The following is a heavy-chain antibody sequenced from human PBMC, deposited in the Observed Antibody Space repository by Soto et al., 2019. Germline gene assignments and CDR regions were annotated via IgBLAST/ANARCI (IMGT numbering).Heavy chain of an antibody. V-gene: IGHV3-30*18. D-gene: IGHD6-19*01. J-gene: IGHJ6*02. CDR2: ISYDGSNK. Sequence: GSLRLGCSASGFTFSIYGMHWVRQAPGKGLEWVAVISYDGSNKYYADSVKGRFTISRDNSKNTLYLQMNSLRAEDTAVYYCAKGRQWLVLGRDYGMDVWGQGTKVTVYS. CDR3: AKGRQWLVLGRDYGMDV. CDR1: GFTFSIYG.